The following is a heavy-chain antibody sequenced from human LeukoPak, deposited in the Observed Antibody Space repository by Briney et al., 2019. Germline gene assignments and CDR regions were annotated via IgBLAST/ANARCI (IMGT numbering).Heavy chain of an antibody. V-gene: IGHV1-8*03. CDR2: MNPNSGNT. CDR3: AKVLGEYSIRSKPLDT. CDR1: GYTFTSYD. Sequence: ASVNVSCKASGYTFTSYDINWVRQATGQGLEWMGWMNPNSGNTGYAQKFQGRVTITRNTSISTAYMELSSLRPEDTAVYYCAKVLGEYSIRSKPLDTWGQGTLVTVSS. D-gene: IGHD6-13*01. J-gene: IGHJ5*02.